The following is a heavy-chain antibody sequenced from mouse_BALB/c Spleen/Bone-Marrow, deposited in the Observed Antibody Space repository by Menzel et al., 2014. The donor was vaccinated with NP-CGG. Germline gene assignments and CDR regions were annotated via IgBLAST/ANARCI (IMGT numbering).Heavy chain of an antibody. Sequence: QVQLQQSGAELMKPGASVKISCKATGYTFSSYWIEWVKQRPGHGLEWIGEILPGSGSTNYNEKFKGKATFTADTSSNTAYMQLSSLTSEGSAVYYCARSDGYYYAMDYWGQGTSVTVSS. D-gene: IGHD2-3*01. V-gene: IGHV1-9*01. CDR2: ILPGSGST. J-gene: IGHJ4*01. CDR1: GYTFSSYW. CDR3: ARSDGYYYAMDY.